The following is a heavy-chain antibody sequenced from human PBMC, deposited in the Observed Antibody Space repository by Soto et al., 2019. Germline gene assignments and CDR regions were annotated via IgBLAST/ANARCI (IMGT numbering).Heavy chain of an antibody. CDR2: IYYSGST. V-gene: IGHV4-59*01. J-gene: IGHJ4*02. D-gene: IGHD3-10*01. Sequence: SETLSLTCTVSGGSISSYYWSWIRQPPGKGLEWIGYIYYSGSTNYNPSLKSRVTISVDTSKNQFSLKLSSVTAADTAVYYCARGGMVRGVTHDYWGQGTLVTVSS. CDR1: GGSISSYY. CDR3: ARGGMVRGVTHDY.